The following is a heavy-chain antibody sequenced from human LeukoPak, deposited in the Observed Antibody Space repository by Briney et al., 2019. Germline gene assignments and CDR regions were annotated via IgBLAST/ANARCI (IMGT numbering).Heavy chain of an antibody. Sequence: PVGSLRLSCAASGFTLSSYSTNWVRQAPGEGLEWVSSISISMGSIYYAASVKGRFTISRDNAKNSLYLQMNSLRAEDTAVYYCARSEDSYDILAGYYQNRFDYWGQGTLVTVSS. CDR2: ISISMGSI. CDR1: GFTLSSYS. V-gene: IGHV3-21*01. D-gene: IGHD3-9*01. CDR3: ARSEDSYDILAGYYQNRFDY. J-gene: IGHJ4*02.